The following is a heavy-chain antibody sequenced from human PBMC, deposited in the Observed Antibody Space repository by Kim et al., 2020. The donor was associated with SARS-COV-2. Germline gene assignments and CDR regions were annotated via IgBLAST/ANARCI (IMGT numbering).Heavy chain of an antibody. CDR2: SNK. J-gene: IGHJ4*02. D-gene: IGHD5-12*01. V-gene: IGHV3-30*02. Sequence: SNKYYADSVKGRFTISRDNSKNTLYLQMNSLRAEDTAVYYCAKGDDYAANWGQGTLVTVSS. CDR3: AKGDDYAAN.